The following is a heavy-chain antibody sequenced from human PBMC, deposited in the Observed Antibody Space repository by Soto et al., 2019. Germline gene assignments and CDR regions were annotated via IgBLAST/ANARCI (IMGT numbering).Heavy chain of an antibody. CDR3: AAHYGAGSYWGY. J-gene: IGHJ4*02. Sequence: GGSLRLSCAASGFTFSSSAMSWVRLPPGKGLEWVSSISSSGDSTHSVDSVKGRFTISRDNSKNMLFLQMNSLRAEDTALYYCAAHYGAGSYWGYWGQGTPVTVSS. D-gene: IGHD3-10*01. CDR2: ISSSGDST. CDR1: GFTFSSSA. V-gene: IGHV3-23*01.